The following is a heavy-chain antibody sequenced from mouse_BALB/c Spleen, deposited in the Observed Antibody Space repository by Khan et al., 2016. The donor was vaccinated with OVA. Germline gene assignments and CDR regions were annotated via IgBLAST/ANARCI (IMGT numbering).Heavy chain of an antibody. Sequence: QVQLQQSGPELVRPGVSVKISCKGSGYTFTDYSMHWVKQSHAKSLEWIGVIRTDSVNTNYTQKFKGKATLTVDKSSSTAYMELARMTSEDSAIYYGAIRDYFDYWGQGTTRTVSS. CDR2: IRTDSVNT. J-gene: IGHJ2*01. V-gene: IGHV1S137*01. CDR1: GYTFTDYS. CDR3: AIRDYFDY.